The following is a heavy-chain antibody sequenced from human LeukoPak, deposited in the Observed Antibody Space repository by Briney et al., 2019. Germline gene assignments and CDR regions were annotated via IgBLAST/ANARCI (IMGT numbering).Heavy chain of an antibody. V-gene: IGHV1-2*02. CDR3: AGHHYYDSSGFDY. CDR2: INPNSGGT. Sequence: ASVKVSCKASGYTFTGYYMHWVRRAPGQGLEWMGWINPNSGGTNYAQKFQGRVTMTRDTSISTAYMELSRLRSDDTAVYYCAGHHYYDSSGFDYWGQGTLVTVSS. D-gene: IGHD3-22*01. J-gene: IGHJ4*02. CDR1: GYTFTGYY.